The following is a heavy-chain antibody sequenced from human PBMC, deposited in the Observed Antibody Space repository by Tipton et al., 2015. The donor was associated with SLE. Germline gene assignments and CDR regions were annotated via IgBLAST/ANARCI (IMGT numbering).Heavy chain of an antibody. V-gene: IGHV4-39*07. D-gene: IGHD1-26*01. J-gene: IGHJ4*02. CDR3: ARRLYSGSFDY. Sequence: GLVKPSETLSLTCNASGGSFSSSIYYWGWIRQPPGKGLEWIGSIYYSGSTFYNPSLKSRVTISIDTSKNQFSLELSSVTAADTAVYYCARRLYSGSFDYWGQGTLVTVSS. CDR2: IYYSGST. CDR1: GGSFSSSIYY.